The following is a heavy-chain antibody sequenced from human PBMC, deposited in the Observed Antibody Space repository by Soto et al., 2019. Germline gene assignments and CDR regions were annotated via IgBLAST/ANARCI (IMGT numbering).Heavy chain of an antibody. CDR1: GYTFTSYA. Sequence: ASVKVSCKASGYTFTSYAMHWVRQAPGQRLEWMGWINAGNGNTKYSQKFQGRVTITRDTSASTAYMELSSLRSEDTAVYYCARRYSRTHSMDVWGQGTTVTVSS. D-gene: IGHD6-13*01. V-gene: IGHV1-3*01. CDR2: INAGNGNT. CDR3: ARRYSRTHSMDV. J-gene: IGHJ6*02.